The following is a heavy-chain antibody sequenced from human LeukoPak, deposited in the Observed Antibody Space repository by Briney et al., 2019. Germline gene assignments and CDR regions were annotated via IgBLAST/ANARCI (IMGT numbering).Heavy chain of an antibody. CDR2: IYYSGST. CDR3: ARHSYYDFWSGYRNWFDP. J-gene: IGHJ5*02. CDR1: GGSISSSSYY. Sequence: PSETLSLTCTVSGGSISSSSYYWGWTRQPPGKGLEWIGSIYYSGSTSYNPSLKSRVTISVDTSKNQFSLKLSSVTAADTAVYYCARHSYYDFWSGYRNWFDPGGQGTLVTVSS. D-gene: IGHD3-3*01. V-gene: IGHV4-39*01.